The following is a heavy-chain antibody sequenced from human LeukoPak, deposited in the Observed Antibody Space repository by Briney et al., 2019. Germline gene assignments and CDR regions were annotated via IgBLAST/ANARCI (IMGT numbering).Heavy chain of an antibody. CDR2: INHSGST. D-gene: IGHD4-17*01. V-gene: IGHV4-34*01. CDR3: ARDGDYGDYGLEY. CDR1: GGSFSGYY. J-gene: IGHJ4*02. Sequence: SETLSLTCAVYGGSFSGYYWSWIRQPPGKGLEWIGEINHSGSTNYNPSLKSRVTISVDTSKNQFSLKLSSVTAADTAVYYCARDGDYGDYGLEYWGQGTLVTVSS.